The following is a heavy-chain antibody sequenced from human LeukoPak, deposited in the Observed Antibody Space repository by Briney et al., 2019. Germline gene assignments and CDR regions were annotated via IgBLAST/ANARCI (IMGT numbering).Heavy chain of an antibody. D-gene: IGHD4/OR15-4a*01. Sequence: GGSLRLSCAASGFTFSDYFMTWIRQAPGKGLEWVSYISRDGTTTSYADSVKGRFTISRDNAKNSLYLQMNSLRAEDMGVYYCVRGQTMVYHWGQGALVTVSS. CDR1: GFTFSDYF. CDR3: VRGQTMVYH. V-gene: IGHV3-11*01. CDR2: ISRDGTTT. J-gene: IGHJ5*02.